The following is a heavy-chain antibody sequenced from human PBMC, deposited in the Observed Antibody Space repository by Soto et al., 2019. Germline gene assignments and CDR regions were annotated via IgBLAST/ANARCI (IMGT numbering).Heavy chain of an antibody. V-gene: IGHV5-51*01. CDR3: VRHVNGYNPLDH. J-gene: IGHJ4*02. CDR2: IWPDDSDT. Sequence: GESLKISCDASGYSFTTFWVGWVRQTPGKGLEWMGIIWPDDSDTRYSPSFQGQVTISADKSINTAYLQWSSLKASDTAMYYCVRHVNGYNPLDHWGQGTLVTVSS. D-gene: IGHD5-12*01. CDR1: GYSFTTFW.